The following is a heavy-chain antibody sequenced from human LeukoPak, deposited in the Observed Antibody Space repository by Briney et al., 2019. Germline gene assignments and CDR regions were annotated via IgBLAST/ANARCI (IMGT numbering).Heavy chain of an antibody. D-gene: IGHD2-15*01. J-gene: IGHJ4*02. CDR2: IYHSGST. CDR1: GGSISSGGYY. CDR3: GRGRQHRPVGY. Sequence: SETLSLTCTVSGGSISSGGYYWSWIRQPPGKGLEWIGYIYHSGSTYYNPSLKSRVTISVDRSKNQFSLKLSSVTAADTAVYYCGRGRQHRPVGYWGQGTLVTVSS. V-gene: IGHV4-30-2*01.